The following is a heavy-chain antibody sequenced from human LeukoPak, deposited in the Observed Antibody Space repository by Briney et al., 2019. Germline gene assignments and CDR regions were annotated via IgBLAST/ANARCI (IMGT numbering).Heavy chain of an antibody. D-gene: IGHD3-22*01. J-gene: IGHJ1*01. CDR2: IYYSGST. V-gene: IGHV4-59*08. Sequence: SETLSLTCTVSGGSISIYYWSWIRQPPGKGLVWIGYIYYSGSTNYNASLKSRVTISVDTSKNQFSLKLSSVTAADTGVYYCARGVSYYDSSGYYNEYFQHWGQGTLVTVSS. CDR1: GGSISIYY. CDR3: ARGVSYYDSSGYYNEYFQH.